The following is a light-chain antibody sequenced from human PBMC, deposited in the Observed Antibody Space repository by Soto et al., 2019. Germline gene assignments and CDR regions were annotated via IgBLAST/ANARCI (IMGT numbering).Light chain of an antibody. CDR2: EDD. Sequence: QSVLTQPASVSGSPGQSITISCTGTSSDVGSYKSVSWYQQHPDEAPKLLIYEDDYRPSGVSHRFSASKSGNTASLTISGLRAEDEADYYCCSYPGRSPVLFGGGTKVTVL. CDR3: CSYPGRSPVL. V-gene: IGLV2-23*01. CDR1: SSDVGSYKS. J-gene: IGLJ2*01.